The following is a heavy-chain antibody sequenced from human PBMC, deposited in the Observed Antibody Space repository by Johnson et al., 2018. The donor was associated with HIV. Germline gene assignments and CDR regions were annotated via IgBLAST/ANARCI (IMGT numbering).Heavy chain of an antibody. CDR1: GFTFDDYA. CDR3: AGYSSSWYDAFDI. D-gene: IGHD6-13*01. J-gene: IGHJ3*02. V-gene: IGHV3-9*01. Sequence: VQLVESGGGLVQPGRSLRLSCAASGFTFDDYAMHWVRQAPGKGLEWVSGISWNSGSIGYADSVKGRFTISRDNAKNSLYLQMNSLRAEDTALYYWAGYSSSWYDAFDIWGQGTMVTVSS. CDR2: ISWNSGSI.